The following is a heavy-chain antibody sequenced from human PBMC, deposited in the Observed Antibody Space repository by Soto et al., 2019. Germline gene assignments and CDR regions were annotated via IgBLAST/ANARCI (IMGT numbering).Heavy chain of an antibody. Sequence: EVQLLETGGGLVQPGVSLRLSCAASGFTFSSYAMSWVRQAPGKGLEWVSAISGSGGSTYYADSVKGRFTISRDNSKNTLYLQMSSLRAEDTAVYYCAKDQGYGGAYGSGHWGQGTLVTVSS. CDR1: GFTFSSYA. D-gene: IGHD3-10*01. V-gene: IGHV3-23*01. CDR2: ISGSGGST. CDR3: AKDQGYGGAYGSGH. J-gene: IGHJ4*02.